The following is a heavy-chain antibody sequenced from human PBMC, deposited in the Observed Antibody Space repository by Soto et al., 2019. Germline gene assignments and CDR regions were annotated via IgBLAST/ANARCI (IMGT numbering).Heavy chain of an antibody. CDR3: AKGQPHYYYYYGMDV. Sequence: PGGSLRLSCAASGFTFDDYTMRWVRQAPGKGLEWVSLISWDGGSTYYADSVKGRFTISRDNSKNSLYLQMNSLRTEDTALYYCAKGQPHYYYYYGMDVWGQGTTVTVSS. V-gene: IGHV3-43*01. CDR2: ISWDGGST. CDR1: GFTFDDYT. J-gene: IGHJ6*02.